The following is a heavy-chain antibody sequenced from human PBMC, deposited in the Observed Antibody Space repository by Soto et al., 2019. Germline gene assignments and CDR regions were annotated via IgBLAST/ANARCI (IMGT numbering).Heavy chain of an antibody. J-gene: IGHJ6*03. Sequence: EVQLLESGGGLVQPGGSLRVSCAASGFTFSSYAMSWVRQAPGKRLEWVSAISGSGASTNYADSVKGRFTISRYNTKNTLYLQMNSLRADDTAVYYCARRTLKGAAGTYYYMDVWGKGTTVTVAS. CDR3: ARRTLKGAAGTYYYMDV. CDR2: ISGSGAST. D-gene: IGHD6-13*01. CDR1: GFTFSSYA. V-gene: IGHV3-23*01.